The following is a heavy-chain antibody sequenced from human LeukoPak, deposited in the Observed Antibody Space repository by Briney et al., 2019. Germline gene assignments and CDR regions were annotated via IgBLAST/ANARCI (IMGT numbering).Heavy chain of an antibody. J-gene: IGHJ3*02. CDR2: IYPGDSDT. V-gene: IGHV5-51*01. Sequence: GESPKISCKGSGYSFTSYWIGWVRQMPGKGLEWKGIIYPGDSDTRYSPSFQGLVTISADKSISTAYLQWSSLKASDTAMYYCARPNTAMAYDAFDIWGQGTMVTVSS. CDR1: GYSFTSYW. CDR3: ARPNTAMAYDAFDI. D-gene: IGHD5-18*01.